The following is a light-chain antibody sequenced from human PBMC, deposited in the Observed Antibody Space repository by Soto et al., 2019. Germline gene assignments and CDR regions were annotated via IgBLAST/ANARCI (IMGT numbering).Light chain of an antibody. CDR2: DAS. CDR3: QQYNNWPLT. V-gene: IGKV3-15*01. CDR1: QSVNNN. J-gene: IGKJ4*01. Sequence: EIVMTQSPATLSVSPGERATLSCRASQSVNNNLAWYQQKPGQAPRLLIYDASTRATGIPARFSGSGSVTDFTLTISSLQSEDFAVYYCQQYNNWPLTFGGGTKVDIK.